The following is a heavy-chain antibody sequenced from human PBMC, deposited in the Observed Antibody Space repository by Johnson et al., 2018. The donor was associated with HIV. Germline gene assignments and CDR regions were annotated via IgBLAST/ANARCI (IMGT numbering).Heavy chain of an antibody. CDR1: GFTFDDYA. Sequence: DVQLVESGGGFVQPGRSLRLSCAASGFTFDDYAMHWARTAPGKGLAWGLGISWNSGRIGSADSVKGRFTISRDDAKNSLYLQMNSLRAEDTALYYCAKDGHPGGSFDAFDIWGQGTMVTVSS. CDR2: ISWNSGRI. CDR3: AKDGHPGGSFDAFDI. J-gene: IGHJ3*02. D-gene: IGHD1-26*01. V-gene: IGHV3-9*01.